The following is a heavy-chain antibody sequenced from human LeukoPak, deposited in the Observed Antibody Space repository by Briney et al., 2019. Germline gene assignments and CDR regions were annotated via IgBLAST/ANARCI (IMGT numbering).Heavy chain of an antibody. D-gene: IGHD2-8*02. CDR1: GGSFSGYY. CDR2: INHSGST. V-gene: IGHV4-34*01. Sequence: PSETLSLTCAVYGGSFSGYYWSWIRQPPGKGLEWIGEINHSGSTNYNPSLKSRVTISVDTSKNQFSLKLSSVTAADTAVYYCARVNTVSSNYYYYGMDVWGQGTTVTVSS. J-gene: IGHJ6*02. CDR3: ARVNTVSSNYYYYGMDV.